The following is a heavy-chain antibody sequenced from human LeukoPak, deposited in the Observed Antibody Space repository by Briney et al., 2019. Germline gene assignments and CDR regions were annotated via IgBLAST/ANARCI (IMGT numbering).Heavy chain of an antibody. J-gene: IGHJ6*02. Sequence: SETLSLTCAVYGGSFSGYYWSWIRQPPGKGLEWIGEINRSGSTNYNPSLKSRVTISVDTSKNQFSLKLSSVTAADTAVYYCARGHSGYAPGDYYYGMDVWGQGTTVTVSS. V-gene: IGHV4-34*01. D-gene: IGHD5-12*01. CDR2: INRSGST. CDR1: GGSFSGYY. CDR3: ARGHSGYAPGDYYYGMDV.